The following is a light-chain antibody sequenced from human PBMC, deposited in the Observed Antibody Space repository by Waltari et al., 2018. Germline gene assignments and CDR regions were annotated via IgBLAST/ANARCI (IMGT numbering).Light chain of an antibody. CDR1: RSVLYSSNNKKY. V-gene: IGKV4-1*01. CDR2: WAS. Sequence: DIVMTQSPDSLAVFLGERATINCRSSRSVLYSSNNKKYITWYQQKPGQPPKLLIYWASTRESGVPDRFSGSGSGTDFTLTISSLQAEDVAVYYCQQYYSTPWTFGQGTKVEIK. J-gene: IGKJ1*01. CDR3: QQYYSTPWT.